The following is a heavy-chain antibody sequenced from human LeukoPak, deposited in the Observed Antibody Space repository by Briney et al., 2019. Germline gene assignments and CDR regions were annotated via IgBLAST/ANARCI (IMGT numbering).Heavy chain of an antibody. Sequence: ASVKVSCKASGYTFTSYDINWVRQATGQGLEWMGWMNPNSGNTGYAQKFQGRVTMTRNTSISTAYMELSSLRPEDTAVYYCARGRRVAVGTGYGMDVWGQGTTVTVSS. V-gene: IGHV1-8*01. CDR2: MNPNSGNT. D-gene: IGHD6-13*01. J-gene: IGHJ6*01. CDR3: ARGRRVAVGTGYGMDV. CDR1: GYTFTSYD.